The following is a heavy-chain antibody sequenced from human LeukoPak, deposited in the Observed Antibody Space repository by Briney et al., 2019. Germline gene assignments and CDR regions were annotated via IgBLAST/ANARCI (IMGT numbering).Heavy chain of an antibody. D-gene: IGHD5-18*01. J-gene: IGHJ4*02. CDR3: ARGYSYGSYYFDY. CDR1: GGSISSYY. V-gene: IGHV4-59*01. Sequence: SETLSLTCTVSGGSISSYYWSWIRQPPGKGLEWIGYIYYSGSTNNNPSLKSRVTISVDTSKNQFSLKLSSVTAADTAIYYCARGYSYGSYYFDYWGQGTLVTVSS. CDR2: IYYSGST.